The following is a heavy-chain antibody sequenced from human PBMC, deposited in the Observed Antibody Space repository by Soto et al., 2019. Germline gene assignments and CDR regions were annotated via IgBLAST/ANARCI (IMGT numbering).Heavy chain of an antibody. V-gene: IGHV3-23*01. J-gene: IGHJ4*02. CDR2: ISGGGGVT. D-gene: IGHD4-4*01. CDR3: AKDSTESNSWYDFHY. Sequence: EVQLLESGGGLVQPGGSLRLSCAASGFTFSNNAMTWVRQAPGRGLEFVSVISGGGGVTYYADSVKVRFTISRDNSKNSLFLQMNSLRVEDTAIYSCAKDSTESNSWYDFHYWGQGTLVTVS. CDR1: GFTFSNNA.